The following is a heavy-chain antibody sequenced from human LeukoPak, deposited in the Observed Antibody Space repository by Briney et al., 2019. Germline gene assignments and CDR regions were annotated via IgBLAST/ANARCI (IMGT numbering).Heavy chain of an antibody. CDR3: ARDSSPGYYDYVWGTYPRY. D-gene: IGHD3-16*02. J-gene: IGHJ4*02. CDR1: GFTFSNYW. V-gene: IGHV3-7*05. CDR2: INKDESEK. Sequence: PGGSLRLSCAASGFTFSNYWMSWVRQAPGKGVEWVANINKDESEKYYVDSVKGRFIISRDNAQSSLYLQMNNPRAEDTAVYYCARDSSPGYYDYVWGTYPRYWGQGTLVTVSS.